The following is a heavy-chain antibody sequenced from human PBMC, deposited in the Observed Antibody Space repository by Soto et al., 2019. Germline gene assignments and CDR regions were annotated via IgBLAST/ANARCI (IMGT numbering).Heavy chain of an antibody. CDR3: AEGQFRDTMTVVVPYGVDV. D-gene: IGHD3-22*01. J-gene: IGHJ6*02. CDR1: GGTFSSYA. V-gene: IGHV1-69*13. Sequence: GASVKVSCKASGGTFSSYAISWVRQAPGQGLEWMGGIIPIFGTANYAQKFQGRVTITADESTSTAYMELSSLRSEDTAVYYCAEGQFRDTMTVVVPYGVDVWGQGTTVTVSS. CDR2: IIPIFGTA.